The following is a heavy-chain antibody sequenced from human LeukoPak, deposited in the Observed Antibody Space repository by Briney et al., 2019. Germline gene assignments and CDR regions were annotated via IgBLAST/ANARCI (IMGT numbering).Heavy chain of an antibody. D-gene: IGHD2-2*01. V-gene: IGHV3-23*01. CDR2: ISGSGGST. J-gene: IGHJ4*02. CDR1: GFTFSSYA. Sequence: GGSLRLSCAASGFTFSSYAMSWVRQAPGKGLEWVSAISGSGGSTYYADSVKGRFTISRDNSKNTLYLQMNSLRAEDTAVYYCAKLRPLYIVVVPAAIPYYFDYWGQGTLVTVSS. CDR3: AKLRPLYIVVVPAAIPYYFDY.